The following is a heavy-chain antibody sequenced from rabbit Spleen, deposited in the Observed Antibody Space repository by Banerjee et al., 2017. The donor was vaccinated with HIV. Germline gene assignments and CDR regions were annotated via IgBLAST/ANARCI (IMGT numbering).Heavy chain of an antibody. V-gene: IGHV1S40*01. Sequence: QSLEESGGDLVKPGASLTLTCTASGVSFSSSSYMCWVRQAPGKGLEWIACIDSGSSGFTYFATWAKGRFTCSKTSSTTVTLQMTSLTAADTATYFCARGRLGYALTRLDLWGQGTLVTFS. D-gene: IGHD6-1*01. J-gene: IGHJ3*01. CDR1: GVSFSSSSY. CDR3: ARGRLGYALTRLDL. CDR2: IDSGSSGFT.